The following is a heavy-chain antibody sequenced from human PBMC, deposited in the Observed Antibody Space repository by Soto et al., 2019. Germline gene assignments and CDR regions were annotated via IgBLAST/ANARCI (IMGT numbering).Heavy chain of an antibody. CDR3: ARDHPCSSTSCYDYYYYGMDV. D-gene: IGHD2-2*01. CDR1: GGTFSSYA. J-gene: IGHJ6*02. Sequence: SVKVSCKASGGTFSSYAISWVRQAPGQGLEWMGGIIPIFGTANYAQKFRGRVTITADESTSTAYMELSSLRSEDTAVYYCARDHPCSSTSCYDYYYYGMDVWGQGTTVTVSS. V-gene: IGHV1-69*13. CDR2: IIPIFGTA.